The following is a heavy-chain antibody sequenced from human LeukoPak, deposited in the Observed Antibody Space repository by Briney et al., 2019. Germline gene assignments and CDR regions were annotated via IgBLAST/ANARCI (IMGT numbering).Heavy chain of an antibody. CDR2: INHSGST. CDR1: GGSFSGYY. D-gene: IGHD3-22*01. Sequence: NPSETLSLTCAVYGGSFSGYYWSWIRQPPGKGLEWIGEINHSGSTNYNPSLKSRVTISVDTSKNQFSLKLSSVTAADTAVYYCASSGDYYDSSGYGKFDYWGQGTLVTVSS. CDR3: ASSGDYYDSSGYGKFDY. J-gene: IGHJ4*02. V-gene: IGHV4-34*01.